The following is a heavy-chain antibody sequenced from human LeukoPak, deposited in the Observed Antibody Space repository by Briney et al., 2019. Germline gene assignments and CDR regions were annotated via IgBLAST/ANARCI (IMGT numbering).Heavy chain of an antibody. J-gene: IGHJ1*01. D-gene: IGHD3-10*01. CDR1: GFTFDDYA. V-gene: IGHV3-9*01. CDR2: ISWNSGSI. Sequence: GGSLRLSCAASGFTFDDYAMHWVRQAPGKGLEWASGISWNSGSIDYADSVKGRFTISRDNAKNSLYLQMNSLRAEDTALYYCAKSQVLWLGEAHFHQWDQAPMVTVSS. CDR3: AKSQVLWLGEAHFHQ.